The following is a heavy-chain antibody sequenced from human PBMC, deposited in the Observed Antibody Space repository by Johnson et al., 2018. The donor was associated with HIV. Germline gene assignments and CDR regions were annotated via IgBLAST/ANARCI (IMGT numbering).Heavy chain of an antibody. CDR3: VRAQFLEWLFFDAFDI. Sequence: VQLVESGGNLVQPGRSLRLSCAASGFTFDDYAMHWVRQAPGKGPEWVSGINWNSGSRVSADSVQGRFTISRDNAKSSLYLQMNSLRAEDTALYYCVRAQFLEWLFFDAFDIWGQGTVVTVSS. CDR1: GFTFDDYA. J-gene: IGHJ3*02. CDR2: INWNSGSR. V-gene: IGHV3-9*01. D-gene: IGHD3-3*01.